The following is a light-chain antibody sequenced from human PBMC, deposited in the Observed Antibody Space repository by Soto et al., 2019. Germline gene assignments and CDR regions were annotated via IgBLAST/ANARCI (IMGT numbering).Light chain of an antibody. V-gene: IGKV3-11*01. J-gene: IGKJ2*01. CDR2: DAS. CDR1: QSVSSY. CDR3: QQCSNWGYT. Sequence: EIVLTQSPATLSLSPGERATLSCRASQSVSSYLAWYQQKPGQAPRLLIYDASNRATGIPARFSGSGSGTDFTLTISSLEPEDFAVYDCQQCSNWGYTFGQGTKLEIK.